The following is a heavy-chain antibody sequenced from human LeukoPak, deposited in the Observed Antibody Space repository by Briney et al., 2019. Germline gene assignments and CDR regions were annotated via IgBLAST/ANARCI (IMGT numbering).Heavy chain of an antibody. V-gene: IGHV3-64*01. CDR1: GFTFSSYA. J-gene: IGHJ3*02. CDR3: ARVGSGRPGERTRGAFDI. CDR2: ISSNGGST. Sequence: GGSLRLSCAASGFTFSSYAMHWVRQAPGKGLEYVSAISSNGGSTYYANSVKGRFTISRDNSKNTLYLQMGSLRAEDMAVYYCARVGSGRPGERTRGAFDIWGQGTMVTVSS. D-gene: IGHD2-15*01.